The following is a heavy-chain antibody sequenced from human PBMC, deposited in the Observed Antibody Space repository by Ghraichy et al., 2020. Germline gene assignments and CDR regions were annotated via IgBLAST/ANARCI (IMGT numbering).Heavy chain of an antibody. J-gene: IGHJ4*02. CDR1: GFTFDDYA. D-gene: IGHD5-18*01. CDR2: ISWNSGSI. V-gene: IGHV3-9*01. CDR3: AKDRRGYSYGSYFDY. Sequence: GGSLRLSCAASGFTFDDYAMHWVRQAPGKGLEWVSGISWNSGSIGYADSVKGRFTISRDNAKNSLYLQMNSLRAEDTALHYCAKDRRGYSYGSYFDYWGQGTLVTVSS.